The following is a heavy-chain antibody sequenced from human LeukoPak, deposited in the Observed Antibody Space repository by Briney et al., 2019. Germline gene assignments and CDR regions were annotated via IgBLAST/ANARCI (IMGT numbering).Heavy chain of an antibody. V-gene: IGHV4-34*01. J-gene: IGHJ5*02. CDR3: ARGGLLWFGELLDWFDP. D-gene: IGHD3-10*01. CDR2: INHSGST. Sequence: SETLSLTCAVYGGSFSGYYWNWIRQPPGKGLEWIGEINHSGSTNYNPSLKSRVTISVDTSKNQFSLKLSSVTAADTAMYYCARGGLLWFGELLDWFDPWGQGTLVTVSS. CDR1: GGSFSGYY.